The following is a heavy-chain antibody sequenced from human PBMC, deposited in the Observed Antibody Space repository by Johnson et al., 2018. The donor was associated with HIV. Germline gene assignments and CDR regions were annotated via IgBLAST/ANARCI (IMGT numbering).Heavy chain of an antibody. CDR2: IWYDGLNK. D-gene: IGHD3-9*01. V-gene: IGHV3-33*01. Sequence: QVQLVESGGGVVQPGRSLRLSCAASGFTFRSYGMHWVRQAPGKGLEWVAVIWYDGLNKYYADSVKGRFTISRDNSKNTLYLQMNSLRAEDTAVYYCARDDILTGYYDAFDIWGQGTMVTVSS. CDR1: GFTFRSYG. CDR3: ARDDILTGYYDAFDI. J-gene: IGHJ3*02.